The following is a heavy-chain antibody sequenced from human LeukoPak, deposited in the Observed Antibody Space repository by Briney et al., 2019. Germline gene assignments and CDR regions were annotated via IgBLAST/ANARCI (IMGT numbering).Heavy chain of an antibody. D-gene: IGHD2-21*01. CDR1: GGSISSSSYY. CDR3: ARHGEYCGGDCFDY. J-gene: IGHJ4*02. CDR2: IYYSGST. V-gene: IGHV4-39*01. Sequence: SETLSLTCTVSGGSISSSSYYWGWIRQPPGKGLEWIGSIYYSGSTYYNPSLKSRVTISVDTSKNQFSLKLSSVTAADAAVYYCARHGEYCGGDCFDYWGQGTLVTVSS.